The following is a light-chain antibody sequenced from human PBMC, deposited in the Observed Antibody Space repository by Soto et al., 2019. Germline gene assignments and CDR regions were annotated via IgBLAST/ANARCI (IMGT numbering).Light chain of an antibody. CDR1: QCIRND. J-gene: IGKJ1*01. V-gene: IGKV1-17*01. CDR3: LQYNTYPWT. Sequence: IQMTQSLSSLTASVGDRVTITCRASQCIRNDLDWFQQKPAKAPELLIYAASSLQSGVPSRFSGSGSGTEVTLTISSLQAEDFATYYCLQYNTYPWTFGQGTKVEIK. CDR2: AAS.